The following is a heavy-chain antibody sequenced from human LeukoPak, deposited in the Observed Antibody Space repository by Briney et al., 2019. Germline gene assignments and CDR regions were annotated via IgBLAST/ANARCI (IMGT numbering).Heavy chain of an antibody. V-gene: IGHV4-61*08. J-gene: IGHJ5*02. CDR2: IYYSGST. Sequence: SSETLSLTCTVSGGSISSGDYYWSWIRQPPGKGLEWIGYIYYSGSTNHNPSLKSRVTISVDTSKNQFSLKLSSVTAADTAVYYCARDYGDYGWFDPWGQGTLVTVSS. CDR3: ARDYGDYGWFDP. D-gene: IGHD4-17*01. CDR1: GGSISSGDYY.